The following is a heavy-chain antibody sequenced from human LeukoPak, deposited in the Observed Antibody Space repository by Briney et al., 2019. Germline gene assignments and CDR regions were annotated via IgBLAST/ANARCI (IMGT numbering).Heavy chain of an antibody. CDR3: AGIDYGDTEAGFDI. CDR2: IVVGSGNT. J-gene: IGHJ3*02. D-gene: IGHD4-17*01. CDR1: GFTFTSSA. V-gene: IGHV1-58*01. Sequence: GTSVKVSCKASGFTFTSSAVQWVRQARGQRLEWIGWIVVGSGNTNYAQKFQERVTITRDTSTSTAYMELSSLRSEDTAVYYCAGIDYGDTEAGFDIWGQGTMVTVSS.